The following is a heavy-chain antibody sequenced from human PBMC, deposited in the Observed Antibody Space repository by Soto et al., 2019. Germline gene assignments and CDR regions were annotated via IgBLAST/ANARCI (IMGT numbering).Heavy chain of an antibody. Sequence: QVQLVQSGAEVKRPGASVRVSCKASGYTFTSYDINWVRQATGQGLEWLGWMNPNSGNTGYAQKFQGRITLTRSTSTITAYMELTSLRSEDTAVYYCARWINWGQGTMVTVSS. J-gene: IGHJ3*01. CDR3: ARWIN. CDR1: GYTFTSYD. V-gene: IGHV1-8*01. D-gene: IGHD2-2*03. CDR2: MNPNSGNT.